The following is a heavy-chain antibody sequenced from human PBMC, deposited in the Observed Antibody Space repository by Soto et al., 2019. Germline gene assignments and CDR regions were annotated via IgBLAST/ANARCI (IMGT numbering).Heavy chain of an antibody. V-gene: IGHV2-5*01. CDR3: AHGYYYASSGYYSEGAYFDS. Sequence: QITLKESGPTLVKPTQTLTLTCTFSGFSLSTSGVGVGWIRQPPGKALEWRALFFWNDDKRYSPSLKSRLTITKDTSKHQVVLTLTNMDPVDTATYYCAHGYYYASSGYYSEGAYFDSWGQGTLVTVSS. D-gene: IGHD3-22*01. J-gene: IGHJ4*02. CDR2: FFWNDDK. CDR1: GFSLSTSGVG.